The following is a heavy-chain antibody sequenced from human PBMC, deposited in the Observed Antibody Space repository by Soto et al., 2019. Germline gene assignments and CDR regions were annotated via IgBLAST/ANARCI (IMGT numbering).Heavy chain of an antibody. CDR2: ISYDGSNK. CDR1: GFTFSSYG. D-gene: IGHD2-21*02. CDR3: AKDLKRVTKGYYYYMDV. Sequence: GGSLRLSCAASGFTFSSYGMHWVRQAPGKGLEWVAVISYDGSNKYYADSVKGRFTISRDNSKNTLYLQMNSLRAEDTAVYYCAKDLKRVTKGYYYYMDVWGKGTTVTVSS. V-gene: IGHV3-30*18. J-gene: IGHJ6*03.